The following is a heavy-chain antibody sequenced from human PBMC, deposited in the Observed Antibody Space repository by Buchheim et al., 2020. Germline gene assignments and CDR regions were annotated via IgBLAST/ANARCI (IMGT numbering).Heavy chain of an antibody. V-gene: IGHV4-30-4*01. D-gene: IGHD3-10*01. CDR2: IYYSGST. CDR1: GGSISSGDYY. J-gene: IGHJ6*02. Sequence: QVQLQESGPGLVKPSQTLSLTCTVSGGSISSGDYYWSWIRQPPGKGLEWIGYIYYSGSTYYNPSPKSRVTISVDTSKNQFSLKLSSVTAADTAVYYCARDTSYYGSGTADFYYGMDVWGQGTT. CDR3: ARDTSYYGSGTADFYYGMDV.